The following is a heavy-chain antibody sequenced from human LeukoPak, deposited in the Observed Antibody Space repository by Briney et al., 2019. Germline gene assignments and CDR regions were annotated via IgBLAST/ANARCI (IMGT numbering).Heavy chain of an antibody. D-gene: IGHD3-22*01. CDR3: AKDHYDSSGYHAPFGY. J-gene: IGHJ4*02. CDR2: ISGSGGST. CDR1: GFTFSSYA. Sequence: GGSLRLSCAASGFTFSSYAMSWVRQAPGKGLEWVSAISGSGGSTYYADSVKGRFTISRDNSKNTLYLQMNSLRAEDTAVYYCAKDHYDSSGYHAPFGYWGQGTLVTVSS. V-gene: IGHV3-23*01.